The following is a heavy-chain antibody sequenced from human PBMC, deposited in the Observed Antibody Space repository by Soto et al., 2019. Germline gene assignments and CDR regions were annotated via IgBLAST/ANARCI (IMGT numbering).Heavy chain of an antibody. CDR2: ISAYNGNT. J-gene: IGHJ1*01. D-gene: IGHD1-26*01. Sequence: QVQLVQSGAEVKKPGASVKVSCKASGYTFTSYGISWVRQAPGQGLEWMGWISAYNGNTNYAQKLQGRVTMTTDKSTSTAYMELRSLRSDDTAVYYCALDSGSYGTAEYFQHWGQGTLVTVSS. CDR1: GYTFTSYG. CDR3: ALDSGSYGTAEYFQH. V-gene: IGHV1-18*01.